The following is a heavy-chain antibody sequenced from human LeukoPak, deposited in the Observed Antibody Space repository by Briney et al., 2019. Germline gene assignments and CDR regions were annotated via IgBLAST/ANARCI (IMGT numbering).Heavy chain of an antibody. CDR2: INQGGSEK. V-gene: IGHV3-7*01. J-gene: IGHJ4*02. Sequence: GGSLRLSCAASGFTFGSHWMSWVRQPPGMGLEWVANINQGGSEKYYVDSVEGRFTISRDNAKNSLYLQMNSLRAEDTAVYYCARSSRLTFDYWGQGTLVTVSS. CDR1: GFTFGSHW. CDR3: ARSSRLTFDY. D-gene: IGHD6-6*01.